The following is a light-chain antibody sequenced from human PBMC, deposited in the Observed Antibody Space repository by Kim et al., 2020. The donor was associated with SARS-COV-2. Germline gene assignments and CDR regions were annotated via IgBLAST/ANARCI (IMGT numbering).Light chain of an antibody. Sequence: IRMTQSPSSFSASTGDRVTITCRASQGISSYLAWYQQKPGKAPKLLIYAASTLQSGVPSRFSGSGSGTDFTLTISCLQSEDFATYYCQQYYSYPQTFGQGTKVDIK. CDR2: AAS. V-gene: IGKV1-8*01. CDR1: QGISSY. CDR3: QQYYSYPQT. J-gene: IGKJ1*01.